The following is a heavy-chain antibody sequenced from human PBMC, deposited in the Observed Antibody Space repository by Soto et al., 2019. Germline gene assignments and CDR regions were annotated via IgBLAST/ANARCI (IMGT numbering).Heavy chain of an antibody. CDR1: VFTFSSYA. CDR3: AKDGTGVVPAPYGMDV. Sequence: WGSLRLSCSASVFTFSSYAMSWFRQAPGKGLEWVSAISGSGGSTYYADSVKGRFTISRDNSKNTLYLQMNSLRAEDTAVYYCAKDGTGVVPAPYGMDVWGQGTTVTVS. V-gene: IGHV3-23*01. D-gene: IGHD2-2*01. J-gene: IGHJ6*02. CDR2: ISGSGGST.